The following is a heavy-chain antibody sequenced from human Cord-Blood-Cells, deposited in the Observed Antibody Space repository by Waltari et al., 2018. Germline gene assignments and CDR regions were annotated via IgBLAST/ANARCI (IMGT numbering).Heavy chain of an antibody. CDR3: ARDYSNYVGDAFDI. V-gene: IGHV4-61*01. CDR2: IYYSGST. CDR1: GGSVSSGSYH. J-gene: IGHJ3*02. D-gene: IGHD4-4*01. Sequence: QVQLQESGPGLVKPSETLSLPCTVSGGSVSSGSYHWSWHRPPPGKGLEWIGYIYYSGSTNYNPSLKSRVTISVDTSKNQFSLKLSSVTAADTAVYYCARDYSNYVGDAFDIWGQGTMVTVSS.